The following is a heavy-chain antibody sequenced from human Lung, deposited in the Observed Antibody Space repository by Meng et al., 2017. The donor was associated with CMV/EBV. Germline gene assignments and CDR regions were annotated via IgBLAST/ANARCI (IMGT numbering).Heavy chain of an antibody. CDR3: ATHGFLRGHWYFDL. CDR1: GDTFSNYA. J-gene: IGHJ2*01. V-gene: IGHV1-69*05. D-gene: IGHD2/OR15-2a*01. CDR2: IIPIFGTT. Sequence: ASGDTFSNYAISWVRPAPGRGLEWMGGIIPIFGTTTSAQKFQGRVTITTDESRSTAYMELSSLTSEDTAVYYCATHGFLRGHWYFDLWGRGTLVTVSS.